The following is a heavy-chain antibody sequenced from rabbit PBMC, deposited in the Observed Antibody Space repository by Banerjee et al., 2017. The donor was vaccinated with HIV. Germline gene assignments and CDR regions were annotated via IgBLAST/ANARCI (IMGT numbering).Heavy chain of an antibody. Sequence: QEQLVESGGGLVTPGGTLTLTCTASGFTISRYHICWVRQAPGKGLEWIGRIYNNDGNTYYASWVNGRFTVSKTSSTTVTLQMPSLTVADTATYFCARGGTVNGDGFDLWGPGTLVTVS. D-gene: IGHD7-1*01. J-gene: IGHJ4*01. CDR3: ARGGTVNGDGFDL. CDR2: IYNNDGNT. CDR1: GFTISRYH. V-gene: IGHV1S45*01.